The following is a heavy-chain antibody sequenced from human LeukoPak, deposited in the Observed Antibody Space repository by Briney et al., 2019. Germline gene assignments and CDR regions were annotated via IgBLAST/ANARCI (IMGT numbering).Heavy chain of an antibody. V-gene: IGHV1-3*01. Sequence: KFQGRVTITRDTSASTAYMELSSLRSEDTAVYYCARGIWSRTVSSYYFDYWGQGTLVTVSS. CDR3: ARGIWSRTVSSYYFDY. D-gene: IGHD3-3*01. J-gene: IGHJ4*02.